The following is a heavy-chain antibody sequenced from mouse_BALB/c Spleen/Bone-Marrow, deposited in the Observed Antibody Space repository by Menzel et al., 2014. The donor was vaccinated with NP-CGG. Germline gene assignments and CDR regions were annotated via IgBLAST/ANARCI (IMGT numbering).Heavy chain of an antibody. Sequence: EVKLQESGGGLVQPGGSLILSCATSGFTFTDYYMSWVRRPPGKALEWLAFIRNKANGYTTEYSASVKGRFTISRDNSQSILYLQMNTLRAEDSATYYCARDMGLLRFDYWGHGTTLTVSS. CDR3: ARDMGLLRFDY. CDR2: IRNKANGYTT. V-gene: IGHV7-3*02. D-gene: IGHD1-1*01. J-gene: IGHJ2*01. CDR1: GFTFTDYY.